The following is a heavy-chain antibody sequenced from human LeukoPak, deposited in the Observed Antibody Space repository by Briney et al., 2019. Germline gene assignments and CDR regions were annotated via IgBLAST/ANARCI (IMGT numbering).Heavy chain of an antibody. V-gene: IGHV4-39*07. CDR3: ARVPRSGWYFTDY. D-gene: IGHD6-19*01. CDR2: IYYSGST. Sequence: PSETLSLTCTVSGGSISSGGFYWGWIRQPPGKGLEWIGSIYYSGSTYYNPSLKSRVTISVDTSKNQFSLKLSSVTAADTAVYYCARVPRSGWYFTDYWGQGTLVTVSS. CDR1: GGSISSGGFY. J-gene: IGHJ4*02.